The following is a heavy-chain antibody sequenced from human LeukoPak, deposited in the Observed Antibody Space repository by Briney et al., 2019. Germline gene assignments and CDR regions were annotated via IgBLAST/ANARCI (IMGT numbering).Heavy chain of an antibody. V-gene: IGHV1-8*01. CDR2: MNPNSGNT. D-gene: IGHD1-26*01. J-gene: IGHJ4*02. CDR3: ARDRIVGATSLFDY. CDR1: GFTFTSHD. Sequence: ASVKVSCKASGFTFTSHDYNWVRQATGQGLEWMGWMNPNSGNTGYAQKFQGRVTMTRDTSITTVYMELSSLTSEDTAVYYCARDRIVGATSLFDYWGQGTLVTVSS.